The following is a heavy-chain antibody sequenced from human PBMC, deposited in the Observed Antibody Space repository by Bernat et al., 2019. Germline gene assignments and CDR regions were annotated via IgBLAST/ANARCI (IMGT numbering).Heavy chain of an antibody. CDR2: IYYSGST. Sequence: QVQLQESGPGLVKPSQTLSLTCTVSGGSISSGGYYWSWIRQHPGKGLEWIGYIYYSGSTYYNPSLKSRVTITVDTSKNQFSLKLSAVTAADTAVYYCARDRTGTTPMFDYWGQGTLVTVSS. J-gene: IGHJ4*02. CDR3: ARDRTGTTPMFDY. D-gene: IGHD1-1*01. V-gene: IGHV4-31*03. CDR1: GGSISSGGYY.